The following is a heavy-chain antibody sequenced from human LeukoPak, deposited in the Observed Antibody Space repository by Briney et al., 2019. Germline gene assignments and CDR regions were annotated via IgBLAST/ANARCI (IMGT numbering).Heavy chain of an antibody. CDR1: GGSFSGYY. V-gene: IGHV4-34*01. J-gene: IGHJ4*02. Sequence: SETLSLTCAVYGGSFSGYYWSWIRQPPGKGLEWIGEINHSGSTNYNPSLKSRVTISVDTSKNQLSLKLSSVTAADTAVYYCARGGDYGGDYWGQGTLVTVSS. CDR2: INHSGST. CDR3: ARGGDYGGDY. D-gene: IGHD4-17*01.